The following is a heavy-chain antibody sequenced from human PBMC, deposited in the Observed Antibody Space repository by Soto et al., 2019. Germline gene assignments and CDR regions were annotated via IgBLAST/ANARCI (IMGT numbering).Heavy chain of an antibody. CDR1: GGSISSYY. CDR2: IYYSGST. Sequence: SETLSLTCTVSGGSISSYYWSWIRQPPGKGLEWIGYIYYSGSTNYNPSLKSRVTISVDTSKNQFSLKLSSVTAADTAVYYCARLSIDPDIVVWYSWFDPWGQGTLVTVAS. V-gene: IGHV4-59*08. D-gene: IGHD2-15*01. J-gene: IGHJ5*02. CDR3: ARLSIDPDIVVWYSWFDP.